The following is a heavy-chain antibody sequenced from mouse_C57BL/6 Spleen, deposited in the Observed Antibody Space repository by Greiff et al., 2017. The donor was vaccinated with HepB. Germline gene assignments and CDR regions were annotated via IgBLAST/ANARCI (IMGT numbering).Heavy chain of an antibody. Sequence: EVMLVESGGGLVKPGGSLKLSCAASGFTFSSYAMSWVRQTPEKRLEWVATISDGGSYTYYPDNVKGRFTISRDNAKNNLYLQMSHLKSEDTAMYYCARAHGTWGGYYFDYWGQGTTLTVSS. CDR3: ARAHGTWGGYYFDY. V-gene: IGHV5-4*03. CDR2: ISDGGSYT. CDR1: GFTFSSYA. J-gene: IGHJ2*01. D-gene: IGHD4-1*01.